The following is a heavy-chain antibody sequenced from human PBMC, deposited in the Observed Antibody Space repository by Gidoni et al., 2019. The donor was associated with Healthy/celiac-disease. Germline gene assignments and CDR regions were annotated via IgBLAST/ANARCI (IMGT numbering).Heavy chain of an antibody. CDR3: ARDRPTSSSTTLYYFDY. CDR1: GGTFSSYA. D-gene: IGHD6-6*01. J-gene: IGHJ4*02. V-gene: IGHV1-69*01. Sequence: QVQLVQSGAEVKKHGSSVKVSCKASGGTFSSYAISWVRQAPGQGLEWMGGIIPIFGTANYAQKFQGRVTITADESTSTAYMELSSLRSEDTAVYYCARDRPTSSSTTLYYFDYWGQGTLVTVSS. CDR2: IIPIFGTA.